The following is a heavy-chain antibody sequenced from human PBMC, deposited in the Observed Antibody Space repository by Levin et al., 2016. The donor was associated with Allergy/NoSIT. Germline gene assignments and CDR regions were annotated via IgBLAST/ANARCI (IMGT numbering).Heavy chain of an antibody. CDR1: GGSISSYY. CDR3: ARSDSSGWYDHTYYYYGLDV. J-gene: IGHJ6*02. V-gene: IGHV4-59*01. CDR2: VYYSGTT. D-gene: IGHD6-19*01. Sequence: SETLSLTCVVSGGSISSYYWSWIRQPPGKGLEWIGYVYYSGTTKYNPSLRSRVTISLDTARNQFSLKLSSVTAADTAVYYCARSDSSGWYDHTYYYYGLDVWGQGTTVTVSS.